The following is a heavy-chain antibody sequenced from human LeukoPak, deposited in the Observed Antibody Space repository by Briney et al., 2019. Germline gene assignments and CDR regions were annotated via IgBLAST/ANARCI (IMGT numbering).Heavy chain of an antibody. V-gene: IGHV1-2*02. CDR3: ARVDRVVTATTFDY. Sequence: GASVKVSCTASGYTFTGYYMHWVRQAPGQGLEWMGWINPNSGGTNYAQKFQGRVTMTRDTSISTAYMELSRLRSDDTAVYYCARVDRVVTATTFDYWGQGTLVTVSS. J-gene: IGHJ4*02. CDR1: GYTFTGYY. D-gene: IGHD2-21*02. CDR2: INPNSGGT.